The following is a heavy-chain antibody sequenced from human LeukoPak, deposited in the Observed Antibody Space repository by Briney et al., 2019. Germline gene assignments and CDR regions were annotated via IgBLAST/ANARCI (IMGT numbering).Heavy chain of an antibody. V-gene: IGHV3-23*01. CDR3: AKDGLLYSYGYCVY. CDR1: GFTFSTYV. Sequence: GGSLRLSCAASGFTFSTYVVNWVRQAPGKGLEWVSTISGSGGTTYYADSVKGRFTISRDNSKNTLYLQMNSLRAEDTAVYYCAKDGLLYSYGYCVYWGQGTLVTVSS. J-gene: IGHJ4*02. D-gene: IGHD5-18*01. CDR2: ISGSGGTT.